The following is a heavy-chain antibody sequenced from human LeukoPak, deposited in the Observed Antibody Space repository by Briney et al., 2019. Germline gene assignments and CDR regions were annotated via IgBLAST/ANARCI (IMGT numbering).Heavy chain of an antibody. V-gene: IGHV3-48*03. D-gene: IGHD4-17*01. CDR1: GFTFSSYE. J-gene: IGHJ3*02. CDR2: ISSSGSTI. CDR3: ARTDYGNAFDI. Sequence: SGGSLRLSCAASGFTFSSYEMNWVRQAPGKGLEWVSYISSSGSTIYYADSVKGRFTISRDNSKNTLYLQMNSLRAEDTAVYYCARTDYGNAFDIWGQGTMVTVSS.